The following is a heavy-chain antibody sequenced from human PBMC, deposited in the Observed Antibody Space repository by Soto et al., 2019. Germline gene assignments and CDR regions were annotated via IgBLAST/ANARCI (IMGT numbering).Heavy chain of an antibody. CDR2: IKPDGSQK. CDR1: GFTFSSYW. D-gene: IGHD3-22*01. CDR3: ARGDYHDTSGPFSDAFDV. V-gene: IGHV3-7*04. J-gene: IGHJ3*01. Sequence: EVQVVESGGGLVQPGGSLRLSCAASGFTFSSYWMSWVRQAPGKGLEWVANIKPDGSQKWYGDCVKGRFTISRDNTKNSLYLQMNSLRAEDTAVYYCARGDYHDTSGPFSDAFDVWGQGTMVTVSS.